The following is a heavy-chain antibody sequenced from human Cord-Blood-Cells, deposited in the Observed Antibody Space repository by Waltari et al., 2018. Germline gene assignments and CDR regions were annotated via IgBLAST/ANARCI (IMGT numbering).Heavy chain of an antibody. D-gene: IGHD6-19*01. CDR2: SGVGSGNT. J-gene: IGHJ4*02. Sequence: QMQLVQSGPEVKKPGTSVKVSCKASGFTFTSSALQWVRQARGKGLEWIGWSGVGSGNTNYAQKFQERVTITRDMSTSTAYMELSSLRSEDTAVYYCAADQGAVAGPMFDYWGQGTLVTVSS. CDR1: GFTFTSSA. V-gene: IGHV1-58*01. CDR3: AADQGAVAGPMFDY.